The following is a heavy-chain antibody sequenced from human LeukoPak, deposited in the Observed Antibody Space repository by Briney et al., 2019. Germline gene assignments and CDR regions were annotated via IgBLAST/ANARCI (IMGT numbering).Heavy chain of an antibody. V-gene: IGHV3-23*01. D-gene: IGHD5-18*01. CDR3: AGRVTGYSSGYVY. CDR1: GFTFSTYA. CDR2: ISGSAHKI. J-gene: IGHJ4*02. Sequence: GGSLRLSCAASGFTFSTYAMSWVRQAPEKGLDWVSVISGSAHKIRYADSVKGRFTISRDNSENIVYLQMNNLRAEDTAVYYCAGRVTGYSSGYVYWGQGTLVTVSS.